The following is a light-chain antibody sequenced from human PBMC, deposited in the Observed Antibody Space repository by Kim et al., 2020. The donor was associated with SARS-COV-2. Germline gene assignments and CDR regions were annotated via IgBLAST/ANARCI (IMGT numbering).Light chain of an antibody. CDR1: QGISSW. J-gene: IGKJ1*01. Sequence: DIQMTQSPSSLSASVGDRITITCRASQGISSWLAWYQQKPEKAPKCLIYAASSLQSGVPSRFSGSGSGTDFTLTISNLQPEDFATYYCLQYDSYPRTFGQGTRVEI. V-gene: IGKV1D-16*01. CDR3: LQYDSYPRT. CDR2: AAS.